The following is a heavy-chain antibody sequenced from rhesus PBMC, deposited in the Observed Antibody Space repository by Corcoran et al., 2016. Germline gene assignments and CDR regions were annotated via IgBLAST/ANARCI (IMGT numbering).Heavy chain of an antibody. CDR1: GGSVSSSNW. CDR3: ARDYGSKG. CDR2: ISGSSGST. J-gene: IGHJ4*01. D-gene: IGHD4-29*01. V-gene: IGHV4-65*01. Sequence: QVQLQESGPGLVKPSETLSLTCAVSGGSVSSSNWWTWIRQPPGKGLEWIGYISGSSGSTYYNPSLRCRVTFSTDTSKNQFSLKLTSVTAADTAVYYCARDYGSKGWGQGVLVTVSS.